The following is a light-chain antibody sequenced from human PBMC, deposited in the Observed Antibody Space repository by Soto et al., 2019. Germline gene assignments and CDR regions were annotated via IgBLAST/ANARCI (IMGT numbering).Light chain of an antibody. J-gene: IGLJ1*01. CDR2: EGS. Sequence: QSALTQPASVSGSPGQSSTISCTGSSSAVGSYRLVSWYQCHPGKVPKLIIYEGSKRPSGGSNLFSGSDPANTASLTISGLQAEDEADYYCCSSGPSRPVVFGTGTKLTVL. V-gene: IGLV2-23*01. CDR1: SSAVGSYRL. CDR3: CSSGPSRPVV.